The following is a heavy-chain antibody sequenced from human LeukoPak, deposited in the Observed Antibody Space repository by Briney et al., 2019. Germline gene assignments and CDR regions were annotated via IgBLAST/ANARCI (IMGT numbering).Heavy chain of an antibody. CDR1: GFSFSSHG. CDR3: AKDARIGGYYMDV. J-gene: IGHJ6*02. CDR2: ISDASDK. V-gene: IGHV3-30*18. Sequence: GGSLRLSCAASGFSFSSHGTHWVRQAPGKGLEWVAVISDASDKFYGDSVKGRFTISRDNSKNTLYLQMNSLRPEDTAVYYCAKDARIGGYYMDVWGQGTTVTVSS. D-gene: IGHD3-22*01.